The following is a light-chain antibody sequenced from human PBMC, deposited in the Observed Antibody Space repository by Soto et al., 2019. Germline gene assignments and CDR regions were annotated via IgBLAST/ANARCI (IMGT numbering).Light chain of an antibody. CDR2: DAS. CDR1: QSVSSY. V-gene: IGKV3-11*01. J-gene: IGKJ4*01. Sequence: EIMLTQSPATLSLSPGERATLSCRASQSVSSYLAWYQQKPGQAPRLLIYDASNRATGIPARFSGSGSGTDFTLTISSLEPEDFAVYYCQQRSNWLALTFGGGTKVDNK. CDR3: QQRSNWLALT.